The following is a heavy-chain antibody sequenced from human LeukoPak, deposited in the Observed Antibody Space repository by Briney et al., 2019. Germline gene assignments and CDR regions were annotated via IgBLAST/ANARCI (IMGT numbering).Heavy chain of an antibody. CDR1: GYTFTGYY. V-gene: IGHV1-2*02. CDR2: INPNSGGT. Sequence: ASVKVSCKASGYTFTGYYMHWVRQAPGQGLEWMGWINPNSGGTNYAQKFQGRVTMTRDTSISTAYMELSRLRSDDTAVYYCARDIGYSGYSDAFDIWGQGTMVTVSS. CDR3: ARDIGYSGYSDAFDI. D-gene: IGHD5-12*01. J-gene: IGHJ3*02.